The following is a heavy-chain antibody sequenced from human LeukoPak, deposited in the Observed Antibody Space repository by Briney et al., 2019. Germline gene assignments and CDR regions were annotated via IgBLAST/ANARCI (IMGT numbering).Heavy chain of an antibody. D-gene: IGHD2-21*01. CDR2: IYENGGTT. V-gene: IGHV3-23*01. J-gene: IGHJ4*02. CDR3: AKDFRIGYSAHFDY. Sequence: TGGSLRLSCAASGFTFSSYSMNWVRQAPGKGLEFVSGIYENGGTTYYADSVKGRFSISRDNSKNTLYLQMDSLRGEDTAVYYCAKDFRIGYSAHFDYWGQGALVTVSS. CDR1: GFTFSSYS.